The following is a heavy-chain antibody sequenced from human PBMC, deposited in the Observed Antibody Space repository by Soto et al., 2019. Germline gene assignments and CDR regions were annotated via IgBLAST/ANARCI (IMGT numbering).Heavy chain of an antibody. J-gene: IGHJ5*02. V-gene: IGHV5-51*01. Sequence: GESLKISCKGSGYSFTSYLIGWVRQMPGKGLEWMGIIYPGDSDTRYSPSFQGQVTISADKSISTAYLQWSSLKASDTAMYYCARRRGDYYDSSGYYRPRGDWFDPWGQGTLVTVS. CDR1: GYSFTSYL. CDR2: IYPGDSDT. D-gene: IGHD3-22*01. CDR3: ARRRGDYYDSSGYYRPRGDWFDP.